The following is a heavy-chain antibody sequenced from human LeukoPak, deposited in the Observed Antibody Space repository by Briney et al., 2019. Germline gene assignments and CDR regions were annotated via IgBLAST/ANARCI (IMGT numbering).Heavy chain of an antibody. Sequence: GASVKVSCKASGYTFTGYYMHWVRQAPGQGLEWMGWINPNSGGTNYAQKFQGRVTMTGDTSISTAYMELSRLRSDDTAVYYCAREGGYSGYDRANGPSFDYWGQGTLVTVSS. CDR3: AREGGYSGYDRANGPSFDY. CDR2: INPNSGGT. J-gene: IGHJ4*02. CDR1: GYTFTGYY. V-gene: IGHV1-2*02. D-gene: IGHD5-12*01.